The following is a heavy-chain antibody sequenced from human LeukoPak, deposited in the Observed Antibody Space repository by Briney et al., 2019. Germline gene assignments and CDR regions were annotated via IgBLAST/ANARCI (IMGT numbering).Heavy chain of an antibody. J-gene: IGHJ4*02. CDR1: GFTFSSYW. V-gene: IGHV3-23*01. CDR3: AKALAPYGAYRYYFDY. Sequence: GGSLRLSCAASGFTFSSYWMSWVRQAPGKGLEWVSAISGNGDSTYYADSVKGRLTISRDNSKNTLYLQMNSLRAEDTAVYYCAKALAPYGAYRYYFDYWGQGTLVTVSS. CDR2: ISGNGDST. D-gene: IGHD4-17*01.